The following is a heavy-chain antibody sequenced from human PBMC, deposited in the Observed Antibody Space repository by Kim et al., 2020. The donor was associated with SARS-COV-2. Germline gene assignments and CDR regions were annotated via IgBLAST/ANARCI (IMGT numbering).Heavy chain of an antibody. V-gene: IGHV7-4-1*01. CDR3: ARDGGVERYVDFDY. Sequence: ASVKVSCKASGYIFNTYAISWVRQAPGQGLEWMGWINTKTGNPMYAQGFTGRFVFSLDTSLSTAYLQISSLKAEDTAVYFCARDGGVERYVDFDYWGQGT. CDR1: GYIFNTYA. J-gene: IGHJ4*02. D-gene: IGHD3-16*01. CDR2: INTKTGNP.